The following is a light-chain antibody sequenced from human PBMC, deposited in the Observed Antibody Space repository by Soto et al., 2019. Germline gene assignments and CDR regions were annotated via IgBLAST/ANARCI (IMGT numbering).Light chain of an antibody. Sequence: SALTQPPSASGSPGQSVTISCTGTNSDVGGYNYVSWYQQYPGKAPKLIIYEVNERPSGVPDRFSGSKSGNTASLTVPGLQTADEADYYCSSYAGSNWYVFGTGTKVTVL. J-gene: IGLJ1*01. CDR2: EVN. CDR3: SSYAGSNWYV. CDR1: NSDVGGYNY. V-gene: IGLV2-8*01.